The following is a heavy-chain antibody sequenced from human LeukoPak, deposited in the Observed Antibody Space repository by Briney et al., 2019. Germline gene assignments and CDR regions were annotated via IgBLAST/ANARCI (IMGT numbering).Heavy chain of an antibody. Sequence: ASVKVSCKASGYTFTSYGISWVRQAPGQGLEWMGWISAYNGNTNYAQKLQGRVTMTTDTSTSTAYMELRSLRPDDTAVYYCASTYCSGGSCYSGMDVWGQGTTVTVSS. CDR1: GYTFTSYG. CDR2: ISAYNGNT. CDR3: ASTYCSGGSCYSGMDV. J-gene: IGHJ6*02. V-gene: IGHV1-18*01. D-gene: IGHD2-15*01.